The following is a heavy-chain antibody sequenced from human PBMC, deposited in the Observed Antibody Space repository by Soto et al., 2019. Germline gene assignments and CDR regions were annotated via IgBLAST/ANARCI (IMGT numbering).Heavy chain of an antibody. CDR2: TYYRSKWYN. CDR1: GYSVSSSSAA. CDR3: ARDYGYTAMQNSYYYGMDV. J-gene: IGHJ6*02. Sequence: SHTLSLTCAISGYSVSSSSAALNWIRQSPSRGLEWLGRTYYRSKWYNDYPISVKSRITINPDTSKNQFSLQLNSVTPEDTAVYYCARDYGYTAMQNSYYYGMDVWGQGTTVTVSS. D-gene: IGHD5-18*01. V-gene: IGHV6-1*01.